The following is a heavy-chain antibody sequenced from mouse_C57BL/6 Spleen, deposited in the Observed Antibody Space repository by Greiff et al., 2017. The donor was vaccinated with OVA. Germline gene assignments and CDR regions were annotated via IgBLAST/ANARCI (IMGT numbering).Heavy chain of an antibody. V-gene: IGHV1-5*01. Sequence: EVQLQQSGTVLARPGASVKMSCKTSGYTFTSYWMHWVKQRPGQGLEWIGAIYPGNSDTSYNQKFKGKAKLTAVTSASTACIELSSLTEEDSAVCYYTKTGAFDYWGQGTTLTVSS. CDR3: TKTGAFDY. CDR1: GYTFTSYW. J-gene: IGHJ2*01. CDR2: IYPGNSDT. D-gene: IGHD4-1*01.